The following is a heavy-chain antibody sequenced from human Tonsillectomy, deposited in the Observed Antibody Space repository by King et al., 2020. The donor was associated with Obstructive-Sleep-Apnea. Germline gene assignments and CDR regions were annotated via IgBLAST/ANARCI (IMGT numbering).Heavy chain of an antibody. Sequence: EMQLVESGGVVVQPGGSLRLSCAASGFTFDDYTIHWVRQAPGKGLEWVSLISLDGDSTYYADSVKGRFTISRDNSKNYLYLQMNSLRTEDTAFYYCAKDQMREWTGYFDYWGQGTLVTVSS. CDR1: GFTFDDYT. D-gene: IGHD3-3*01. CDR3: AKDQMREWTGYFDY. V-gene: IGHV3-43*01. J-gene: IGHJ4*02. CDR2: ISLDGDST.